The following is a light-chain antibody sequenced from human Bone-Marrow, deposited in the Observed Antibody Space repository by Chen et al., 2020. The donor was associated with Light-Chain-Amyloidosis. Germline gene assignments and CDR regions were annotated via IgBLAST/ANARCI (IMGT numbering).Light chain of an antibody. J-gene: IGLJ3*02. CDR2: DDS. Sequence: SYVPTQPSSVSVAPGQTATIACGGNNIGSTSVHWYQQTPGQAPLLVVYDDSDRPSGIPERLSGSNSGNTATLTISRVDAGDDADYYCQVWDSSSGRPVFGRGTKLTVL. CDR1: NIGSTS. CDR3: QVWDSSSGRPV. V-gene: IGLV3-21*02.